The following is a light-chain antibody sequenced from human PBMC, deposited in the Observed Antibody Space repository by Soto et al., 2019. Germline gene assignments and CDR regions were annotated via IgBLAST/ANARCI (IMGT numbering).Light chain of an antibody. CDR1: SSDVGGYNY. Sequence: QSALTQPASVSGSPGQSITISCTGTSSDVGGYNYVSWYQQHPGKAPKLMIYEVSNRPSGVSNRFSGSKSGNTASLTISGLQAEDEADYPCSSYTSSSTLVFGTGTKVTVL. CDR2: EVS. V-gene: IGLV2-14*01. J-gene: IGLJ1*01. CDR3: SSYTSSSTLV.